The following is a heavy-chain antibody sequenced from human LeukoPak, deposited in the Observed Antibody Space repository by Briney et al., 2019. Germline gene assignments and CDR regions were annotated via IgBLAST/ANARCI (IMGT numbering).Heavy chain of an antibody. D-gene: IGHD3-16*02. J-gene: IGHJ5*02. CDR2: ISSSGSTI. V-gene: IGHV3-48*03. CDR1: GFTFSSYE. CDR3: ARSGDDYVWGSYRRPGWFDP. Sequence: GGSLRLSCAASGFTFSSYEMNWVRQAPGKGLEWVSYISSSGSTIYYADSVKGRFTISRDNAKNSLYLQMNSLRAEDTAVYYCARSGDDYVWGSYRRPGWFDPWGQGTLVIVSS.